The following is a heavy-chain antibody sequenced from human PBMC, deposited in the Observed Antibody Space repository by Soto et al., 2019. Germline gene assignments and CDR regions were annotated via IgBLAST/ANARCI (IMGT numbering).Heavy chain of an antibody. J-gene: IGHJ5*01. CDR2: ISTDSSRA. CDR3: VKGGWLDF. D-gene: IGHD3-16*01. Sequence: EVQLLESGGGLVQPGGSLRLSCAASGFTFNTFEMSWVRQAPGRGLEWVSVISTDSSRAYYADAVKGRFTISRDNSKHTLYLQMNSLTAEDTAVYAGVKGGWLDFWGQGTLVTVSS. CDR1: GFTFNTFE. V-gene: IGHV3-23*01.